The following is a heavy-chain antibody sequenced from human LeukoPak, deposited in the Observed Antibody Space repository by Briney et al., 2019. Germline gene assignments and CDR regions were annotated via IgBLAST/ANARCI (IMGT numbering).Heavy chain of an antibody. CDR1: GGSISSYY. CDR3: ARIDILTGQGVDY. Sequence: SETLSLTCTVSGGSISSYYWSWIRQPPGKGLEWIGRIYTSGSTNYNPSLKSRVTISVDTSKNQFSLKLSSVTAADTAVYYCARIDILTGQGVDYWGQGTLVTVSS. CDR2: IYTSGST. V-gene: IGHV4-4*08. J-gene: IGHJ4*02. D-gene: IGHD3-9*01.